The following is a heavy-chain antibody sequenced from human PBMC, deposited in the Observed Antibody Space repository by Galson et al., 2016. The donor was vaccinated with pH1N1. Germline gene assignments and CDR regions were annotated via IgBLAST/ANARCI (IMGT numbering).Heavy chain of an antibody. V-gene: IGHV1-46*03. Sequence: SVKVSCKAFGYSFTDFYIHWVRQAPGQGLEWMGLVHPRAGVTKVAQRVQDRVTMTSDTSTSSVYMELSSLRSEDTAVYYCARGDTKGSFGLDTWGQGTLVTVSP. J-gene: IGHJ4*02. CDR3: ARGDTKGSFGLDT. CDR2: VHPRAGVT. D-gene: IGHD3-10*01. CDR1: GYSFTDFY.